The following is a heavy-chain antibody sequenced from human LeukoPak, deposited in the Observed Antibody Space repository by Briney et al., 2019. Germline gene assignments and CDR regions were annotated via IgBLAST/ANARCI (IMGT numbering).Heavy chain of an antibody. CDR2: ISSSGSTI. CDR3: ARDLRSIAVVYYFDY. Sequence: GGSLRLSCAASGFTFSSCEMNWVRQAPGKGLEWVSYISSSGSTIYYADSVKGRFTISRDNAKNSLYLQMNSLRAEDTAVYYCARDLRSIAVVYYFDYWGQGTLVTVSS. V-gene: IGHV3-48*03. J-gene: IGHJ4*02. CDR1: GFTFSSCE. D-gene: IGHD6-19*01.